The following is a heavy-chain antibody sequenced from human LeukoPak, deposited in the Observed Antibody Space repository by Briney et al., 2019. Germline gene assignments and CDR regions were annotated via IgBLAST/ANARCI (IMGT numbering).Heavy chain of an antibody. CDR1: GFTFNTYA. D-gene: IGHD3-3*01. Sequence: GGSLRLSCEASGFTFNTYAMSWVRQAPGRGLEWVSAIVGTGSKTYYADSVKGRFTMSRDNSKNTLYLEISSLRAEDTAVYYCARDSPLITIFGPTKGGPFDYWGQGTLVTVSS. V-gene: IGHV3-23*01. CDR3: ARDSPLITIFGPTKGGPFDY. CDR2: IVGTGSKT. J-gene: IGHJ4*02.